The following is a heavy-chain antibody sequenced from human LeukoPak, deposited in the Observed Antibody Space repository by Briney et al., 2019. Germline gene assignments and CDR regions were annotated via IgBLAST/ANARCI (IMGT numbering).Heavy chain of an antibody. Sequence: GGSLRLSCAASGSTFSSYAMSWVRQAPGKGLEWVSAISGSGGSTYYADSVKGRFTISRDNSKNTLYLQMNSLRAEDTAVYYCAKDPDVLLWFGELPPFDYWGQGTLVTVSS. D-gene: IGHD3-10*01. J-gene: IGHJ4*02. CDR2: ISGSGGST. CDR1: GSTFSSYA. V-gene: IGHV3-23*01. CDR3: AKDPDVLLWFGELPPFDY.